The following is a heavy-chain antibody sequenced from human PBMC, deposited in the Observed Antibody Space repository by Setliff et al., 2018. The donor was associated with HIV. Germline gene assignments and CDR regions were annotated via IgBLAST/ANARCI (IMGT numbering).Heavy chain of an antibody. CDR1: GGSISEYY. Sequence: TLSLTCTVSGGSISEYYWSWIRQPPGKGLEWIGYIDYSGSTNYNASLKSRVTISMDTSKNQFSLNLNSVTATDTAVYYCAKRTFGSGRLDPWGQGTLVTVSS. D-gene: IGHD3-16*01. CDR3: AKRTFGSGRLDP. V-gene: IGHV4-59*08. J-gene: IGHJ5*02. CDR2: IDYSGST.